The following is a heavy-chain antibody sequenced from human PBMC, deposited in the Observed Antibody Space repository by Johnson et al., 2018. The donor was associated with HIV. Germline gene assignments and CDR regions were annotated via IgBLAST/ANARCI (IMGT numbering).Heavy chain of an antibody. D-gene: IGHD2-21*01. CDR3: AREGLWWGAFDI. J-gene: IGHJ3*02. CDR2: ISSSGGAI. CDR1: GFTFSDYY. V-gene: IGHV3-11*04. Sequence: QVQLVESGGGLVKPGGSLRLSCAASGFTFSDYYMSWIRQAPGKGLEWVSYISSSGGAIFYADSVKGRFTISRDNAKHSLSLQMNSLRAEDTAVYYCAREGLWWGAFDIWGQETMVTVSS.